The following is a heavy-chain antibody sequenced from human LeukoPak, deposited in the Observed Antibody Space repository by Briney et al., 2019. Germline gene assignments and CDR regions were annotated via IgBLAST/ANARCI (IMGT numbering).Heavy chain of an antibody. D-gene: IGHD3-22*01. Sequence: ASETLSLTCTVSGGSISSYYWSWIRQPPGKGLEWIGYIYYSGSTNYNPSLKSRVTISVDTSKNQFSLKLSSVTAADTAVYYCARAVGYSDAFDIWGQGTMVTVSS. CDR1: GGSISSYY. J-gene: IGHJ3*02. V-gene: IGHV4-59*01. CDR3: ARAVGYSDAFDI. CDR2: IYYSGST.